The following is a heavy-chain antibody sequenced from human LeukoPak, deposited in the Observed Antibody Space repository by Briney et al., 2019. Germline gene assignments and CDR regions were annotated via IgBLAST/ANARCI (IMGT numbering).Heavy chain of an antibody. CDR3: ARGPEPYYYDSSGYSNDAFDI. CDR1: GFTFSDYY. Sequence: GGSLRLSFAASGFTFSDYYMNWIRQAPGKGLEWVSYISGSGNTIYYADSVKGRFTISRDNAKNSLYLQMNSLRAEDTAVYYCARGPEPYYYDSSGYSNDAFDIWGQGTMVTVSS. CDR2: ISGSGNTI. J-gene: IGHJ3*02. V-gene: IGHV3-11*01. D-gene: IGHD3-22*01.